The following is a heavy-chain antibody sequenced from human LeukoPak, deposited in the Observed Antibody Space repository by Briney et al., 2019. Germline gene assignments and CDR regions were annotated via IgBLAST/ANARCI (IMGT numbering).Heavy chain of an antibody. J-gene: IGHJ5*02. CDR3: ARQHSAYNWFDP. CDR2: INHSGST. Sequence: SETLSLTCAVYGGSFSGYYWSWIRQPPGKGLEWIGEINHSGSTNYNPSLKSRVTISVDTSKNQFSLKLSSVTAADTAVYYCARQHSAYNWFDPWGQGTLVTVSS. D-gene: IGHD2-15*01. CDR1: GGSFSGYY. V-gene: IGHV4-34*01.